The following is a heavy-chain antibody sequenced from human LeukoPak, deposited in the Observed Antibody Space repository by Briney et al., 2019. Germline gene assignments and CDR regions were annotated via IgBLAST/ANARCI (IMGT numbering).Heavy chain of an antibody. V-gene: IGHV4-31*11. CDR2: IYYSGST. Sequence: SETLSLTCAVYGGSFSGYYWSWIRQHPGKGLEWIGYIYYSGSTYYNPSLKSRVTISVDTSKSQFPLKLSSVTAADTAVYYCARSSNRVLFRWGQGTLVTVSS. D-gene: IGHD2-21*01. J-gene: IGHJ4*02. CDR1: GGSFSGYY. CDR3: ARSSNRVLFR.